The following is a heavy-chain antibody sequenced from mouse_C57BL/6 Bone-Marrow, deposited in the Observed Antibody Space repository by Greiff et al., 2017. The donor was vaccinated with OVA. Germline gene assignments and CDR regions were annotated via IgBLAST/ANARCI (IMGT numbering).Heavy chain of an antibody. D-gene: IGHD1-1*01. Sequence: QVQLQQPGAELVRPGSSVKLSCKASGYTFTSYWMDWVKLRPGQGLEWIGNIYPSDSETHYNQKFKDKATLTVDKSSSTAYMQLSSLTSEDSAVYYCARKVFPGGVDAMDYWGQGTSVTVSS. CDR2: IYPSDSET. V-gene: IGHV1-61*01. CDR3: ARKVFPGGVDAMDY. CDR1: GYTFTSYW. J-gene: IGHJ4*01.